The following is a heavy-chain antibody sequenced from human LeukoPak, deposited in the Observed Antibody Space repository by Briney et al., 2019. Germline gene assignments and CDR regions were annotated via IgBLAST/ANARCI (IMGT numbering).Heavy chain of an antibody. D-gene: IGHD1-1*01. V-gene: IGHV4-31*03. CDR1: DGSISSGGYS. CDR3: AREHNWSSNSRQYNWFDP. CDR2: IYYSGST. Sequence: SETLSLTCTVSDGSISSGGYSWSWIRQHPGKGLEWIGYIYYSGSTYYNPSLKSRVTISVDTSKNQFSLKLSSVTAADTAVYYCAREHNWSSNSRQYNWFDPWGQGTLVTVSS. J-gene: IGHJ5*02.